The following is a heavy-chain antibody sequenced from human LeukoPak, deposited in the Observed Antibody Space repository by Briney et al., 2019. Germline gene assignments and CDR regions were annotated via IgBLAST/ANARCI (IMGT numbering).Heavy chain of an antibody. CDR3: ASTGRDYDFWSGYYGDY. CDR2: ISAYNGNT. V-gene: IGHV1-18*01. CDR1: GYTFTSYG. Sequence: ASVKVSCTASGYTFTSYGISWVRQAPGQGLEWMGWISAYNGNTNYAQKLQGRVTMTTDTSTRTAYMELRSLRSDDTAVYNCASTGRDYDFWSGYYGDYWGQGTLVTVSS. D-gene: IGHD3-3*01. J-gene: IGHJ4*02.